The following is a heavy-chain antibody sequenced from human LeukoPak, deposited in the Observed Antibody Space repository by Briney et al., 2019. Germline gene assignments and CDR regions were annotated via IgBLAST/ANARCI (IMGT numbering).Heavy chain of an antibody. J-gene: IGHJ4*02. V-gene: IGHV3-7*01. CDR1: GFTFSSYW. Sequence: GGALRLSCASSGFTFSSYWMSWVRQAPGKGLEGVANIKQDGSEKYYVDSVKGRFTTSRDKAKNSLYLQINSVRAEDTAVYYCAKGSNWNLPYYFDYWGQGTLVTVSS. CDR2: IKQDGSEK. CDR3: AKGSNWNLPYYFDY. D-gene: IGHD1-20*01.